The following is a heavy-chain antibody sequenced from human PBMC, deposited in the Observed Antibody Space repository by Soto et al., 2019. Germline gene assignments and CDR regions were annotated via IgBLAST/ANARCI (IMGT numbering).Heavy chain of an antibody. J-gene: IGHJ4*02. Sequence: ETLSLTCTVSGGSISSYYWSWIRQPPGKGLEWIGYIYYSGSTNYNHSLKSRVTMSVDTSKNQFSLKLNSMTAADTAVYYCARHNYGSGSTYFDYWGQGTLVTVSS. CDR3: ARHNYGSGSTYFDY. CDR2: IYYSGST. V-gene: IGHV4-59*08. D-gene: IGHD3-10*01. CDR1: GGSISSYY.